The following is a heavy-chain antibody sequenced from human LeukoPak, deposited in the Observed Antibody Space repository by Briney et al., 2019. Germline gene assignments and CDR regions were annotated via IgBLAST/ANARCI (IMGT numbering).Heavy chain of an antibody. CDR1: GFTFSSYG. CDR3: AKDHQGDIVLMVYAIDY. CDR2: ISYDGSNK. V-gene: IGHV3-30*18. J-gene: IGHJ4*02. D-gene: IGHD2-8*01. Sequence: GGPLRLSCAASGFTFSSYGMHWVRQAPGKGLEWVAVISYDGSNKYYADSVKGRFTISRDNSKNTLYLQMNSLRAEDTAVYYCAKDHQGDIVLMVYAIDYWGQGTLVTVSS.